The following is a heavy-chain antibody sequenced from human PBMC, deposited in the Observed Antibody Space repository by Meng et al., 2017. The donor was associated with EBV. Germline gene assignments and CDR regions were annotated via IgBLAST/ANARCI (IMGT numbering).Heavy chain of an antibody. V-gene: IGHV1-2*06. J-gene: IGHJ4*02. CDR1: GNTFTGYY. D-gene: IGHD6-19*01. CDR2: INPSSGGT. CDR3: ARVGIAVAGTGDY. Sequence: QGQEGGPGPGGKKPGASVNVSCKGSGNTFTGYYMHWVRQAPGQGLEWMGRINPSSGGTNYAQKFQGRVTMTRDTSISTAYMELSRLRSDDTAVYYCARVGIAVAGTGDYWGQGTLVTVSS.